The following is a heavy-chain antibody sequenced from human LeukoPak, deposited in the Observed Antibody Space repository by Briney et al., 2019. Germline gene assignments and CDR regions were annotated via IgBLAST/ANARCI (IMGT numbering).Heavy chain of an antibody. CDR1: GFTFSGYG. V-gene: IGHV3-23*01. Sequence: GGSLRLSCAASGFTFSGYGMSWVRQAPGKGLECVSAISGSGGSTYYADSVKGRFTISRDNSKNTLYLQMNSLRAEDTAVYYCAKFWGFPMIDCLDYWGQGTLVTVSS. CDR2: ISGSGGST. CDR3: AKFWGFPMIDCLDY. D-gene: IGHD3-22*01. J-gene: IGHJ4*02.